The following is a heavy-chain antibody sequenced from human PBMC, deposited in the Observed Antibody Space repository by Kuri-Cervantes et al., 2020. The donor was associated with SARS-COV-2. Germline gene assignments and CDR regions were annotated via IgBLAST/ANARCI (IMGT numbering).Heavy chain of an antibody. CDR2: IRYDGSNK. V-gene: IGHV3-7*01. J-gene: IGHJ3*02. CDR3: ARIGLEWLFDAFDI. Sequence: ETLSLTCTASGFTFGDYAMSWVRQAPGKGLEWVAFIRYDGSNKYYVDSVKGRFTISRDNAKNSLYLQMNSLRAEDTAVYYCARIGLEWLFDAFDIWGQGTMVTVSS. D-gene: IGHD3-3*01. CDR1: GFTFGDYA.